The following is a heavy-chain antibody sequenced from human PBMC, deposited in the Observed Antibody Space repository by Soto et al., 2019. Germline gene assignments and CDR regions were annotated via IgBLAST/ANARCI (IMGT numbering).Heavy chain of an antibody. CDR3: ARVNGDYVLDI. CDR2: ISAYNGNT. D-gene: IGHD3-10*02. Sequence: ASVKVSCKASGYTFTSYGISWLRQAPGQGLEWMGWISAYNGNTNYAQKLQGRVTMTTDTSTSTAYMELRSLRSDDTAVYCCARVNGDYVLDIWGQETMVTVSS. CDR1: GYTFTSYG. J-gene: IGHJ3*02. V-gene: IGHV1-18*01.